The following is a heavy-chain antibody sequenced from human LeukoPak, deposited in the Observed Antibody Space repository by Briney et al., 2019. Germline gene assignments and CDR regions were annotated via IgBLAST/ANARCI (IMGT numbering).Heavy chain of an antibody. J-gene: IGHJ4*02. CDR2: IWYDGSNK. CDR1: GFTFSSYG. V-gene: IGHV3-33*01. Sequence: GRSLRLSCAASGFTFSSYGMHWVRQAPGKGLEWVAVIWYDGSNKYYADSVRGRFTISRDNSKNTLYLQMNSLRAEDTAVYYCARARDGYRTDYFDYWGQGTLVTVSS. CDR3: ARARDGYRTDYFDY. D-gene: IGHD5-24*01.